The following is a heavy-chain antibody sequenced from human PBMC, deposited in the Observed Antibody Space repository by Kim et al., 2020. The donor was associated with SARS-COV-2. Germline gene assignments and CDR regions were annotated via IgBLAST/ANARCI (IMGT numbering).Heavy chain of an antibody. CDR3: ARGIFKSPLDPFDY. CDR1: GGSFSGYY. Sequence: SETLSLTCAVYGGSFSGYYWSWIRQPPGKGLEWIGEINHSGSTNYNPSLKSRVTISVDTSKNQFSLKLSSVTAADTAVYYCARGIFKSPLDPFDYWGQGTLVTVSS. CDR2: INHSGST. D-gene: IGHD2-21*01. J-gene: IGHJ4*02. V-gene: IGHV4-34*01.